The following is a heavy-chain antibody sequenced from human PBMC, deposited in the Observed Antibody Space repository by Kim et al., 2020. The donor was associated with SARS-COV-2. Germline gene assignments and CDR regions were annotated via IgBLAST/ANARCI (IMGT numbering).Heavy chain of an antibody. CDR1: GFTFGDYA. Sequence: GGSLRLSCTASGFTFGDYAMSWVRQAPGKGLERVGFIRSKAYGGTTEYAASVKGRFTISRDDSKSIAYLQMNSLKTENTAVYYCTRVGAPIPYEYSSGWYYFDYWGQGTLVTVSS. V-gene: IGHV3-49*04. CDR2: IRSKAYGGTT. D-gene: IGHD6-19*01. J-gene: IGHJ4*02. CDR3: TRVGAPIPYEYSSGWYYFDY.